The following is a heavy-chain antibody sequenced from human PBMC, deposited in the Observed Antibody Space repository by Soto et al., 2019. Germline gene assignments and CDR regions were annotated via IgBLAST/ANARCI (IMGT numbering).Heavy chain of an antibody. D-gene: IGHD2-15*01. Sequence: QVQLQESGPGLVKPSQTLSLTCTVSGGSISSGGYYWSWIRQHPGKGLEWIGYIYYSGSTYYNPSLTSRVTISVDTSKNQFSLKLSSVTAADTAVYYCASQRVVAANDGAEYFQHWGQGTLVTVSS. CDR2: IYYSGST. J-gene: IGHJ1*01. CDR1: GGSISSGGYY. V-gene: IGHV4-31*03. CDR3: ASQRVVAANDGAEYFQH.